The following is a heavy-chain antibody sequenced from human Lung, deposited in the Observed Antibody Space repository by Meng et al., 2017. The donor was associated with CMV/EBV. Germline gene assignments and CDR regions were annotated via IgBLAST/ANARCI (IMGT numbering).Heavy chain of an antibody. J-gene: IGHJ3*02. V-gene: IGHV3-74*01. Sequence: SXAASGFTFSSYWMHWVRQAPGKGLVWVSRINSDGSSTSYADSVKGRFTISRDNAKNTLYLQMNSLRAEDTAVYYCARDCHPEGGYPSDAFDIWGQGXMVTVSS. D-gene: IGHD3-22*01. CDR2: INSDGSST. CDR3: ARDCHPEGGYPSDAFDI. CDR1: GFTFSSYW.